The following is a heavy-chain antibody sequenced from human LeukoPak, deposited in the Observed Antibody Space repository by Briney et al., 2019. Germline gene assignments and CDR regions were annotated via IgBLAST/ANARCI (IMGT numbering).Heavy chain of an antibody. CDR3: VRGYSYGFYFDY. J-gene: IGHJ4*02. Sequence: ASVKVSCKTSGYSFTGYYIHWVRQAPGQGLEWMGRINPNSGGPNYGRKFQGTVTMTRDTSISTANLELSNLRSDDTAAYYCVRGYSYGFYFDYWGQGSLVTVSS. CDR2: INPNSGGP. V-gene: IGHV1-2*06. D-gene: IGHD5-18*01. CDR1: GYSFTGYY.